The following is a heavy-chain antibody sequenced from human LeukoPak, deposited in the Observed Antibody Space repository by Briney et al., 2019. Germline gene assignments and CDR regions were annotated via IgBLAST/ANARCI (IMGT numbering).Heavy chain of an antibody. CDR1: GGSISIGSYY. CDR2: IYTSGST. CDR3: ARDRAYYDSSGYSDS. Sequence: PSQTLSLTCTVSGGSISIGSYYCSWIRQPAGKGLEWIGRIYTSGSTNYNPARKSRVTISVDTSKNQFSLKLRSVTAADTAVYYCARDRAYYDSSGYSDSWGPGKLVTVSS. V-gene: IGHV4-61*02. J-gene: IGHJ4*02. D-gene: IGHD3-22*01.